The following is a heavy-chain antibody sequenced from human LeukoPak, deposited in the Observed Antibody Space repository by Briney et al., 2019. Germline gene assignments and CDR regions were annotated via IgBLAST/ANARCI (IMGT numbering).Heavy chain of an antibody. CDR3: AKGLYYYDSSGYYSEDSFDY. V-gene: IGHV1-2*04. J-gene: IGHJ4*02. D-gene: IGHD3-22*01. Sequence: ASVKVSCKASGYTFTGYYMHWVRQAPGQGLEWMGWINPNSGGTNYAQKFQGWVTMTRDTSISTAYMELSRLRSDDTAVYYCAKGLYYYDSSGYYSEDSFDYWGQGTLVTVSS. CDR2: INPNSGGT. CDR1: GYTFTGYY.